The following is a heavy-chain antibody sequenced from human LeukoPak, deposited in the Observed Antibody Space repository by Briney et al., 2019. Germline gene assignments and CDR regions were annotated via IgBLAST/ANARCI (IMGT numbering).Heavy chain of an antibody. Sequence: GGSLRLSCAASGFTFSNAWMSWVRQAPGKGLEWVGRIKSKTDGGTTDYAAPVKGRFTISRDDSKNTLYLQMNSLKTEDTAVYYCTTGTSLYYDFWSGYQVGMDVWGQGTTVTVSS. D-gene: IGHD3-3*01. V-gene: IGHV3-15*01. CDR1: GFTFSNAW. CDR2: IKSKTDGGTT. CDR3: TTGTSLYYDFWSGYQVGMDV. J-gene: IGHJ6*02.